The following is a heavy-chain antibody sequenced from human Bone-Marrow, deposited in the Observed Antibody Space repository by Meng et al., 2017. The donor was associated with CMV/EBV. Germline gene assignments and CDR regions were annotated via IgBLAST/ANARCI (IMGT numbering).Heavy chain of an antibody. V-gene: IGHV3-74*01. CDR2: INADGSST. D-gene: IGHD6-6*01. CDR1: GFTISSHW. CDR3: AREVVRWFDT. Sequence: GGSLRLSCAASGFTISSHWMHWVRQAPGKGLVCVSHINADGSSTSYADSVKGRFTISRDNAKTTLYLQMSSLRAEDTTVYYCAREVVRWFDTWGQGTLVTASS. J-gene: IGHJ5*02.